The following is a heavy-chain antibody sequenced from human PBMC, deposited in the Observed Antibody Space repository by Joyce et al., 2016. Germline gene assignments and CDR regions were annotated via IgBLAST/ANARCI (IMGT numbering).Heavy chain of an antibody. CDR1: GFTFSPAW. J-gene: IGHJ4*02. V-gene: IGHV3-15*01. CDR3: TADDSTRGGFELDY. Sequence: EGQLVESGGGLVKPGGSLRLSCAASGFTFSPAWMSWVRQAPGKGLEGVARIKSDTSGGTTDYTAPVKGRFAISRDDSKNTVYLQMNSLKTEDTGIYYCTADDSTRGGFELDYWGQGTLVTVSS. D-gene: IGHD1-1*01. CDR2: IKSDTSGGTT.